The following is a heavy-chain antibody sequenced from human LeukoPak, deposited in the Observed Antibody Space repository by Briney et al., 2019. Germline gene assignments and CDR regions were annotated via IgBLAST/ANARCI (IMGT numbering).Heavy chain of an antibody. CDR2: IWYDGSNK. Sequence: GGSLRLSCAASGFTFSSYGMHWVRQAPGKGLEWVAVIWYDGSNKYYADSVKGRFTISRDNSKNSLYLQMNSLRAEDTAVYYCARGACSSTSCYTGRWFDPWGQGTLVTVSS. CDR3: ARGACSSTSCYTGRWFDP. CDR1: GFTFSSYG. D-gene: IGHD2-2*02. J-gene: IGHJ5*02. V-gene: IGHV3-33*01.